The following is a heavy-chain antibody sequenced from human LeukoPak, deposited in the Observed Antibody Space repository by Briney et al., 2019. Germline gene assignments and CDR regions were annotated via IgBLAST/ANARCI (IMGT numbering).Heavy chain of an antibody. CDR1: GFTFSSYG. V-gene: IGHV3-33*06. CDR2: IWYGGSNK. J-gene: IGHJ3*01. CDR3: AKDWQWERLTGAFNV. Sequence: GGSLRLSCAASGFTFSSYGMHWVRQAPGKGLEWVAVIWYGGSNKYYADSVKGRFTISRDNSRNTLHLQMNSLRPEDTAMYYCAKDWQWERLTGAFNVWGQGTMVTVS. D-gene: IGHD1-26*01.